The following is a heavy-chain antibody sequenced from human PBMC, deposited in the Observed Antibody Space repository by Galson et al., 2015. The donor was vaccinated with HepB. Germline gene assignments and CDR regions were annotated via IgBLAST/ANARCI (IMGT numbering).Heavy chain of an antibody. CDR3: ARDSTRLVRAGGSVY. D-gene: IGHD6-19*01. V-gene: IGHV3-21*01. CDR1: GFTFSSYS. CDR2: ISSSSSYI. J-gene: IGHJ4*02. Sequence: SLRLSCAASGFTFSSYSMNWVRQAPGKGPEWVSSISSSSSYIYYADSVKGRFTISRDNAKNSLYLQMNSLRAEDTAVYYCARDSTRLVRAGGSVYWGQGTLVTVSS.